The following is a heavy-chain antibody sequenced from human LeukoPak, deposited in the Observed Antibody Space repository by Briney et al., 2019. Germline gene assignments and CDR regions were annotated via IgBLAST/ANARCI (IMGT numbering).Heavy chain of an antibody. CDR3: ASSSYNWFDP. D-gene: IGHD5-18*01. Sequence: SVKVSCKASGGTFSSYAISWVRQAPGQGLEWMGRIVPILGIANYAQKFQGRVTITADKSTSTAYMELSSLRSEDTAVYYCASSSYNWFDPWGQGTLVTVSS. J-gene: IGHJ5*02. V-gene: IGHV1-69*04. CDR1: GGTFSSYA. CDR2: IVPILGIA.